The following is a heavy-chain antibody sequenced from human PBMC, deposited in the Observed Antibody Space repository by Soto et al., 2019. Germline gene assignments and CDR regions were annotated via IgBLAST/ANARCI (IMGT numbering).Heavy chain of an antibody. CDR1: GGSVRGGTYY. CDR2: IYHTGST. CDR3: ASTPRAQYYCWFDP. V-gene: IGHV4-61*01. Sequence: SETLSLTCTVSGGSVRGGTYYWSFIRQPPGKRLEWIGHIYHTGSTNYNPSLKSRVAISVDTSKNQFSLKLSSVTAADTAVYSCASTPRAQYYCWFDPWGQGALVTVSS. J-gene: IGHJ5*02. D-gene: IGHD3-10*01.